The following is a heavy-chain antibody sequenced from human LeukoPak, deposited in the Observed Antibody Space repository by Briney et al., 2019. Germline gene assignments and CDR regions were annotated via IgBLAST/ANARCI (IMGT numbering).Heavy chain of an antibody. CDR3: ARDLRITMIVVVITNGGLDY. Sequence: GASVKVSCKASGYTFTGYYMHWVRQAPGQGLEWMGRINPNSGGTNYAQKFQGRVTMTRDTSISTAYMELSRLRSDDTAVYYCARDLRITMIVVVITNGGLDYWGQGTLVTVSS. CDR2: INPNSGGT. CDR1: GYTFTGYY. J-gene: IGHJ4*02. V-gene: IGHV1-2*06. D-gene: IGHD3-22*01.